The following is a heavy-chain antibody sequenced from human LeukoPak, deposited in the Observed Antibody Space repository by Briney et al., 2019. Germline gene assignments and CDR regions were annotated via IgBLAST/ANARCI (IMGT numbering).Heavy chain of an antibody. CDR2: IRYDGSNK. V-gene: IGHV3-30*02. D-gene: IGHD1-26*01. CDR1: GFTFSSYG. Sequence: GGSLRLSCAASGFTFSSYGMHWVRQAPGKGLEWVSFIRYDGSNKYYADSVKGRFTISRDNSKNTLYLQMNSLRAEDTAVYYCAKDRVGATGNDAFDIWGQGTMVTVSS. CDR3: AKDRVGATGNDAFDI. J-gene: IGHJ3*02.